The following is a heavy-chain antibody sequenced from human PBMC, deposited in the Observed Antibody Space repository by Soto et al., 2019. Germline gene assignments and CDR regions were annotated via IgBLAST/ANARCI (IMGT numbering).Heavy chain of an antibody. Sequence: SETLSLTCTVSGGSISSYYWSWIRQPPGKGLEWIGYIYYSGSTNYNPSLKSRVTISVDTSKNQFSLKLSSVTAADTAVYYCARGQGWLSLNSYYFDYWGQGTLVTVSS. D-gene: IGHD3-16*02. CDR3: ARGQGWLSLNSYYFDY. CDR2: IYYSGST. V-gene: IGHV4-59*01. CDR1: GGSISSYY. J-gene: IGHJ4*02.